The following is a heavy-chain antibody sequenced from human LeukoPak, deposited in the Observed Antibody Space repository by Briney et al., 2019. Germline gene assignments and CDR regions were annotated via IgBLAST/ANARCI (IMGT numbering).Heavy chain of an antibody. CDR1: GFTFSNYG. Sequence: GGSLRLSCAASGFTFSNYGMSWVRQAPGKGLEWVSAISGSGVTTYYADSVKGRFTISRDNAKNSLYLQMNSLRAEDTAVYYCASVLIAVAGTTAFDIWGQGTMVTVSS. CDR2: ISGSGVTT. CDR3: ASVLIAVAGTTAFDI. J-gene: IGHJ3*02. V-gene: IGHV3-23*01. D-gene: IGHD6-19*01.